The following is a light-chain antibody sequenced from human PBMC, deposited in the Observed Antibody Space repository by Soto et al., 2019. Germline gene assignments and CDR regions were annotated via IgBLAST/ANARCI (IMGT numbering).Light chain of an antibody. CDR2: RDN. Sequence: QSVLTQPPSASGTPGQRVTISCSGSSSNIGSHSVNWYQQLPGTAPKLLIFRDNKRPSGVPDRFSGSKSGTSASLAISGLQSEDEADYYCTAWDNSLSEVLFGGGTKLTVL. CDR1: SSNIGSHS. CDR3: TAWDNSLSEVL. J-gene: IGLJ2*01. V-gene: IGLV1-44*01.